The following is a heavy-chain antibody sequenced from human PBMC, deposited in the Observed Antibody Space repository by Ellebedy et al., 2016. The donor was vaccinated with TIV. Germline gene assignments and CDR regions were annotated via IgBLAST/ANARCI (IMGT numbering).Heavy chain of an antibody. CDR2: INHSGST. CDR3: ARGLAPTRVGYYYMDV. J-gene: IGHJ6*03. V-gene: IGHV4-39*07. Sequence: SETLSLXCTVSGGSISSGSYYWSWIRQPPGKGLEWIGEINHSGSTHYNPSLKSRVTISVDTSKNQFSLKLSSVTAADTAVYYCARGLAPTRVGYYYMDVWGKGTTVTVSS. CDR1: GGSISSGSYY.